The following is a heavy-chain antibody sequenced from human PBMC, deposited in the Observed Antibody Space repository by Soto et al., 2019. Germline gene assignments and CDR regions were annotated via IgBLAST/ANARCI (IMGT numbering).Heavy chain of an antibody. CDR3: ARAGWHYDNSTYGMDV. D-gene: IGHD3-22*01. Sequence: SVKVSCNASGGTFSSYGLSWVLQAPGQGLDWMGGVIPILGTANFAQKFQGRVTMTADKSTSTAYMELSSLRSEDTAVYYCARAGWHYDNSTYGMDVWGQGTTVTVSS. CDR1: GGTFSSYG. V-gene: IGHV1-69*06. CDR2: VIPILGTA. J-gene: IGHJ6*02.